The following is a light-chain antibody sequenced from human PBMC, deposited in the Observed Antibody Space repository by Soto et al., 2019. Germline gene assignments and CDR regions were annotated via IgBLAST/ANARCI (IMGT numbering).Light chain of an antibody. J-gene: IGKJ2*01. CDR3: QQRSNWPPYT. V-gene: IGKV3-11*01. Sequence: EIVLTQSPATLYLSPGERATLSCRASQSVSSYLAWYQQKPGQAPRLLIYDASNRATGIPARFSGSGSGTDFTLTISSLEPEDFAVYYCQQRSNWPPYTFVQGTKLEIK. CDR1: QSVSSY. CDR2: DAS.